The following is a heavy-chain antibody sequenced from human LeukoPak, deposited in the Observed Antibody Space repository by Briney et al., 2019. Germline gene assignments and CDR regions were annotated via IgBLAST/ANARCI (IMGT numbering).Heavy chain of an antibody. CDR2: IIPIFGTA. CDR3: ATRDYYDSSGYNDAFDI. Sequence: GASVKVSCKASGGTFSSYAISWVRQAPGQGLEWMGGIIPIFGTANYAQKFQGRVTITADKSTSTAYMELSSLRAEDTAVYYCATRDYYDSSGYNDAFDIWGQGTMVTVSS. CDR1: GGTFSSYA. J-gene: IGHJ3*02. V-gene: IGHV1-69*06. D-gene: IGHD3-22*01.